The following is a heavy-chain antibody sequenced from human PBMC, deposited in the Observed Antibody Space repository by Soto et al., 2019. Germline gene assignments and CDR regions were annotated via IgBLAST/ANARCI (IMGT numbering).Heavy chain of an antibody. D-gene: IGHD1-26*01. CDR1: GGSIDKSGYS. V-gene: IGHV4-30-2*01. CDR2: IYHSGST. J-gene: IGHJ4*02. Sequence: PSETLSLTCVVSGGSIDKSGYSWSWIRQPPGKGLEWIGFIYHSGSTYYNPSLQSRVTISIDRSKNQFSLKLTSVTAADTAVYYCATGEWGHDFWGQGTLVTVSS. CDR3: ATGEWGHDF.